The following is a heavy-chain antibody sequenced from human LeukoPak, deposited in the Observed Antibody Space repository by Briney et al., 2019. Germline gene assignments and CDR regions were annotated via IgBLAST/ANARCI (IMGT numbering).Heavy chain of an antibody. V-gene: IGHV3-23*01. Sequence: GGSLRLSCAASGFTFSSYAMSWVRQAPGKGLEWVSAISGSGGSTYYADSVKGRFTISRDNSKNTLYLQMNGLRAEDTAVYYCAKVGTLFRGITYFDYWGQGALVTVSS. D-gene: IGHD3-10*01. CDR1: GFTFSSYA. CDR2: ISGSGGST. CDR3: AKVGTLFRGITYFDY. J-gene: IGHJ4*02.